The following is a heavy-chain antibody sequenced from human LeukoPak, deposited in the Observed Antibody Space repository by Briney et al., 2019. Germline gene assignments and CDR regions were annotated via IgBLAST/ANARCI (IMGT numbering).Heavy chain of an antibody. Sequence: SETLSLTCAVYGGSFSGYYWGWIRQPPGKGLGWGGEINHSGSTNYNPSLKSRVTISVDTSNNQFSLKLSSVTAADTAVYYCARGRVDIVVVPAAMSRYFDYWGQGTLVTVSS. CDR1: GGSFSGYY. CDR2: INHSGST. J-gene: IGHJ4*02. CDR3: ARGRVDIVVVPAAMSRYFDY. D-gene: IGHD2-2*03. V-gene: IGHV4-34*01.